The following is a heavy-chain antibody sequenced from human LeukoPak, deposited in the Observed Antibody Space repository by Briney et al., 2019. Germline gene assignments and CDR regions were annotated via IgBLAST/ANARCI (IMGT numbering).Heavy chain of an antibody. CDR1: GYTFTGYY. CDR3: ARDRGKAARPNYYYYYMDV. V-gene: IGHV1-2*02. J-gene: IGHJ6*03. CDR2: INPNSGAT. Sequence: ASVKVSCKASGYTFTGYYIHWVRQAPGQGLEWLGWINPNSGATKDAQKFQGRGTMTRDTSISTVYMELSRLTSDDTAVYYCARDRGKAARPNYYYYYMDVWGKGTTVTVSS. D-gene: IGHD6-6*01.